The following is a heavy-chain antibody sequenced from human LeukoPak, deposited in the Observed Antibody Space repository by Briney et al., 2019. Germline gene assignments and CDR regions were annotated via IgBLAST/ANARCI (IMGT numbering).Heavy chain of an antibody. J-gene: IGHJ4*02. D-gene: IGHD4-11*01. CDR3: ARGSWSNYVEYYFDY. Sequence: ASVKVSCKASGYTFTGYYMHWVRQAPGQGLEWMGWINPNSGGTNYAQKFQGRVTMTRDTSISTAYMELSRLRSDDTAVYYCARGSWSNYVEYYFDYWGQGTLVTVSS. CDR1: GYTFTGYY. CDR2: INPNSGGT. V-gene: IGHV1-2*02.